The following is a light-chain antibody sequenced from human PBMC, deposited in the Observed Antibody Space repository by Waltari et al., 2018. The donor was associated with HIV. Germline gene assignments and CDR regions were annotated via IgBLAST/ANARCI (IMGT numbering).Light chain of an antibody. CDR3: CSFAGTYTI. J-gene: IGLJ2*01. CDR1: YGDVGDYNS. V-gene: IGLV2-11*01. Sequence: QSALTQPRSVSGSPGQSVTISCTGTYGDVGDYNSVSRYQQHPGKAPKLMIYDVSQRPSGVPDRFSGSKSGNTASLTISGLQADDDADYYCCSFAGTYTIFGGGTKLTVL. CDR2: DVS.